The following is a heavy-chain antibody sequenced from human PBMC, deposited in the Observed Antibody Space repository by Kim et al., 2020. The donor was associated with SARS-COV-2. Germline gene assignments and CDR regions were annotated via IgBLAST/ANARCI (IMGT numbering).Heavy chain of an antibody. CDR3: ARVPNYDFWSGYMDV. Sequence: QKFQGRVTITADESTSTAYMELSSLRSEDTAVYYCARVPNYDFWSGYMDVWGKGTTVTVSS. D-gene: IGHD3-3*01. J-gene: IGHJ6*03. V-gene: IGHV1-69*01.